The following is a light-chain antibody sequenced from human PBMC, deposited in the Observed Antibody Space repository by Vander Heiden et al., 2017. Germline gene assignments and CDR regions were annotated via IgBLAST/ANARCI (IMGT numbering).Light chain of an antibody. V-gene: IGLV3-10*01. Sequence: SSELPQPPSVSVSPGPTARITCSGDSLPTKYAYWYQQKACQAPGMVIQEDTNRPAGIPDRFSGSSSGTVATLTISGAQVEEEADYYCYSTDRSGNQRVFGTGTKVTVL. CDR3: YSTDRSGNQRV. J-gene: IGLJ1*01. CDR2: EDT. CDR1: SLPTKY.